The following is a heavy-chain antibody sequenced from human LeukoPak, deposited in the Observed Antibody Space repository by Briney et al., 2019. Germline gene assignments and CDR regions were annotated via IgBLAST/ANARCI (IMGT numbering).Heavy chain of an antibody. CDR1: GYSISSSYY. Sequence: SETLSLTCTVSGYSISSSYYWGWIRQPPGKGLEWIGSIYHSGNTYYNPSLKSRVTMSVDTSKNQFSLKLSSVTAADTAVYYCARDKSRTYGSADAFDIWGQGTMVTVSS. V-gene: IGHV4-38-2*02. J-gene: IGHJ3*02. CDR3: ARDKSRTYGSADAFDI. D-gene: IGHD3-10*01. CDR2: IYHSGNT.